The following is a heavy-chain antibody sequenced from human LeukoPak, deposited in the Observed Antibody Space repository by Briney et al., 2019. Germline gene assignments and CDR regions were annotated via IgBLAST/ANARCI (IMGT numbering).Heavy chain of an antibody. J-gene: IGHJ6*02. CDR3: ARATPMDGLYYYYYGMDD. CDR2: INHSGST. V-gene: IGHV4-34*01. D-gene: IGHD2-15*01. CDR1: GGSFSGYY. Sequence: SETLSLTCAVYGGSFSGYYWSWIRQPPGKGLEWIGEINHSGSTNYNPSLKSRVTISVDTSKNQFSLKLSSVTAADTAVYYCARATPMDGLYYYYYGMDDWGQGTTVTVSS.